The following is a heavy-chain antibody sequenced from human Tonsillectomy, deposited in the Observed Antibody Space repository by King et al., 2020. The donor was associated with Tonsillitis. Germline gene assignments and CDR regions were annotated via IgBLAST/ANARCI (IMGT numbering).Heavy chain of an antibody. Sequence: VQLVQSGAEVKKAGESLRISCQGSGYSFPNYWIIWVRQMPGKGLEWMGRINPSDSYTDYSPSFQGHVTVSADKSISTAYLQWSSLKASDTAIYYCASIIMLTFGGDLVGNWFDSWGQGTLVTVSS. D-gene: IGHD3-16*02. CDR2: INPSDSYT. J-gene: IGHJ5*01. CDR1: GYSFPNYW. CDR3: ASIIMLTFGGDLVGNWFDS. V-gene: IGHV5-10-1*03.